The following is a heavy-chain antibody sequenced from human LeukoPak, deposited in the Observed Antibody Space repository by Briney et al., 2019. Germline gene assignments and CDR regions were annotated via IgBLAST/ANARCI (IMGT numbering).Heavy chain of an antibody. V-gene: IGHV1-46*01. D-gene: IGHD3-3*01. CDR1: GYTFTSYY. CDR3: ARDPHSSSLRFLEWSTPFDY. Sequence: ASVKVSCKASGYTFTSYYMHWARQAPGQGLEWMGIINPSGGSTSYAQKFQGRVTMTRDMSTSTVYMELSSLRSEDTAVYYCARDPHSSSLRFLEWSTPFDYWGQGTLVTVSS. CDR2: INPSGGST. J-gene: IGHJ4*02.